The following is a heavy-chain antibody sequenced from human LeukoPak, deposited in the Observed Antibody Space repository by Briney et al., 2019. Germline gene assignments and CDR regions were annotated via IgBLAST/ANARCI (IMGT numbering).Heavy chain of an antibody. CDR3: AKLAVAVDY. J-gene: IGHJ4*02. V-gene: IGHV3-30*18. Sequence: GGSLRLSCAASGFTFSSYAMSWVRQAPGKGLEWVAVISYDGSNKYYADSVKGRFTISRDNSKNTLYLQMNSLRAEDTAVYYCAKLAVAVDYWGQGTLVTVSS. CDR1: GFTFSSYA. CDR2: ISYDGSNK. D-gene: IGHD6-19*01.